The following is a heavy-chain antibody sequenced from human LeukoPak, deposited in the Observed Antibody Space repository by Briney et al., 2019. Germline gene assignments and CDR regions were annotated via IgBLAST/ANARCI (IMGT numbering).Heavy chain of an antibody. CDR1: GGTFSSYA. D-gene: IGHD3-10*01. CDR2: IIPIFGTA. J-gene: IGHJ4*02. V-gene: IGHV1-69*13. CDR3: AREGYYYGSGSYTVDRARHYFDY. Sequence: SVKVSCKASGGTFSSYAISWVRRAPGQGLEWMGGIIPIFGTANYAQKFQGRVTITADESTSTAYMELSSLRSEDTAVYYCAREGYYYGSGSYTVDRARHYFDYWGQGTLVTVSS.